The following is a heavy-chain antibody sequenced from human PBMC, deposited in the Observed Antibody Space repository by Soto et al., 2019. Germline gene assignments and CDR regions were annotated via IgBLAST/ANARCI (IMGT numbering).Heavy chain of an antibody. CDR3: ARAPIIPILGVGPCYYGMDV. D-gene: IGHD3-3*01. Sequence: PSETLSLTCTVSGGSISSYYWSWIRQPAGKGLEWIGRIYTSGSTNYNPSLKSRVTMSVDTSKNQFSLKLSSVTAANTAVYYCARAPIIPILGVGPCYYGMDVSGQGTTVTVS. CDR1: GGSISSYY. CDR2: IYTSGST. J-gene: IGHJ6*02. V-gene: IGHV4-4*07.